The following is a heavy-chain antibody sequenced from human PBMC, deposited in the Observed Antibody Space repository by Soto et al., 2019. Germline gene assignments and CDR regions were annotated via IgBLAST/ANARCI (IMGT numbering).Heavy chain of an antibody. CDR1: GGSISSSSYY. CDR2: IYYSGST. J-gene: IGHJ4*02. Sequence: QLQLQESGPGLVKPSETLSLTCTVSGGSISSSSYYWGWIRQPPGKWLEWLGSIYYSGSTYYNPSLKSRVTISGDTSKNQVSIKLSSVTAADTAVYYCARLCQERWLQWDYWGQGTLVTVSS. V-gene: IGHV4-39*01. D-gene: IGHD4-4*01. CDR3: ARLCQERWLQWDY.